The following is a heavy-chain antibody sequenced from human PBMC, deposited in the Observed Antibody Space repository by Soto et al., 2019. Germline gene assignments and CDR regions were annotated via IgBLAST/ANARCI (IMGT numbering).Heavy chain of an antibody. CDR1: GGSISSSNW. Sequence: QVQLQESGPGLVKPSGTLSLTCAVSGGSISSSNWWSWVRQPPGKGLEWIGEIYHSGSTNYNPSLNSRVXXXVXXSKNQFSLKLSSVTAADTAVYYCARVAVAGTRVDYWGQGTLVTVSS. CDR3: ARVAVAGTRVDY. D-gene: IGHD6-19*01. CDR2: IYHSGST. V-gene: IGHV4-4*02. J-gene: IGHJ4*02.